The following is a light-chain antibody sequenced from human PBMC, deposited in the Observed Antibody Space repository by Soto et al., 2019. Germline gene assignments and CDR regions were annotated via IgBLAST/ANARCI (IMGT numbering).Light chain of an antibody. CDR1: QYIGIY. CDR3: HKTYANPCT. CDR2: AAS. Sequence: DIQMTQSPYSLSASVGDRVTITCRASQYIGIYLNWYQKTPGKAPKVLIHAASRVQSGVPSTFSASGSGTDFALNISSLPPEDFATYYCHKTYANPCTFGQGNTLE. J-gene: IGKJ1*01. V-gene: IGKV1-39*01.